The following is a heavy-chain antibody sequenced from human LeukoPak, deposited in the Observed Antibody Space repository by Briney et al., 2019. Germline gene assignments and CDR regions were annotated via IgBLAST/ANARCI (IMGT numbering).Heavy chain of an antibody. V-gene: IGHV1-46*01. J-gene: IGHJ3*02. CDR3: ARNIWFGESADAFDI. CDR1: GYTFTSYG. CDR2: INPSGGST. Sequence: ASVKVSCKASGYTFTSYGISWVRQAPGQGLEWMGMINPSGGSTSYAQKFQGRVTMTRDKSIRTAYMELSRLTSDDTAVYYCARNIWFGESADAFDIWGQGTMVTVSS. D-gene: IGHD3-10*01.